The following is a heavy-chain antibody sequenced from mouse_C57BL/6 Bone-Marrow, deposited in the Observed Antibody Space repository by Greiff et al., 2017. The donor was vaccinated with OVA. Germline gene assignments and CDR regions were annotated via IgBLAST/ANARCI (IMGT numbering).Heavy chain of an antibody. CDR3: TIFYDYYWYVDV. Sequence: VQLVESGAELVRPGASVTLSCKASGYTFTDYEMHWVKQTPVHGLEWIGAIDPETGGTAYNQKFKGKAILTADKSSSTAYMELRSLTSEDSAVYYCTIFYDYYWYVDVWGTGTTVTVSS. D-gene: IGHD2-4*01. J-gene: IGHJ1*03. V-gene: IGHV1-15*01. CDR2: IDPETGGT. CDR1: GYTFTDYE.